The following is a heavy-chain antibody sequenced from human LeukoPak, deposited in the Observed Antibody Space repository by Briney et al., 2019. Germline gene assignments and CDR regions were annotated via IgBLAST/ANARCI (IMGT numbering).Heavy chain of an antibody. CDR2: ISSNGGST. CDR1: GFTFSSYA. CDR3: ARGVRGVLSNYYYYMDV. Sequence: PGGSLRLSCAASGFTFSSYAMHWVRQAPGKGLEYVSAISSNGGSTYYANSVKGRFTISRDNSKNTLYLQMGSLRAEDMAVYYCARGVRGVLSNYYYYMDVWGKGTTVTISS. J-gene: IGHJ6*03. V-gene: IGHV3-64*01. D-gene: IGHD3-10*01.